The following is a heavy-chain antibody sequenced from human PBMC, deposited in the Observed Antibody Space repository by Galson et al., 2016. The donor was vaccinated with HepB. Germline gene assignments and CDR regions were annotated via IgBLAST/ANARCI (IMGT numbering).Heavy chain of an antibody. V-gene: IGHV3-23*01. CDR2: ITGGGGTT. CDR3: AKALAPYCSGGSCFRGFDS. Sequence: WVRQAPGKGLELVSGITGGGGTTHYADSVKGRFTISRENSKSTLHLQMNSLRAEDTAIYYCAKALAPYCSGGSCFRGFDSWGRGTLVTVSS. J-gene: IGHJ4*02. D-gene: IGHD2-8*02.